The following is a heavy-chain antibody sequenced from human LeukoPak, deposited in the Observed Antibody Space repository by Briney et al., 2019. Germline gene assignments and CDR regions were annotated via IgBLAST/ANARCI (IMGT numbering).Heavy chain of an antibody. D-gene: IGHD2-15*01. CDR3: ARNHCSGGSCYLGIGY. V-gene: IGHV4-39*07. Sequence: SETLSLTCTVSGGSLSSSSYYWGWIRQPPGKGLEWIGSIYYSGSTYYNPSLKSRVTISVDTSKNQFSLKLSSVTAADTAVYYCARNHCSGGSCYLGIGYWGQGTLVTVSS. CDR2: IYYSGST. CDR1: GGSLSSSSYY. J-gene: IGHJ4*02.